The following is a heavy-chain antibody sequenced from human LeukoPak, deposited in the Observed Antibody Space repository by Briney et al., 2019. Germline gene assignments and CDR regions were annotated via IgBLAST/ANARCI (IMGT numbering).Heavy chain of an antibody. J-gene: IGHJ5*02. CDR2: ISASGGTT. V-gene: IGHV3-23*01. Sequence: GGSLRLSCAASGFTFNSYAMSWVRRAPGKGLEWVSAISASGGTTYYADSVKGRFTISRDNSKNTLYVQMNSLRAEDTAVYYCARGPYCTSSGCFQTWFDPWGQGTLVTVSS. CDR1: GFTFNSYA. CDR3: ARGPYCTSSGCFQTWFDP. D-gene: IGHD2-2*01.